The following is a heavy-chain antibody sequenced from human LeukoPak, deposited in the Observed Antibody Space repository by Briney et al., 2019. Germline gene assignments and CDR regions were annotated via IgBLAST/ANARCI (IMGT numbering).Heavy chain of an antibody. CDR3: ARSYYYGMDV. J-gene: IGHJ6*02. CDR2: IYYSGST. Sequence: ETLSLTCTVSGGSISSYYWSWIRQPPGKGLEWIGYIYYSGSTNYNPSLKSRVTISVDTSKNQFSLKLSSVTAADTAVYYCARSYYYGMDVWGQGTTVTVSS. CDR1: GGSISSYY. V-gene: IGHV4-59*08.